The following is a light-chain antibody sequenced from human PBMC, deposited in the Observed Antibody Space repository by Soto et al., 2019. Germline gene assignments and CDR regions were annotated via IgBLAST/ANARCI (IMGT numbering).Light chain of an antibody. V-gene: IGLV2-14*01. CDR2: EVT. J-gene: IGLJ1*01. CDR1: GSDIGYYDY. CDR3: SSFTRTTTYV. Sequence: QSALTQPASVSGSPGQSITISCTGTGSDIGYYDYVSWYQQHPGKAPKLIISEVTNRPSGVSNRFSGSKSGNTASLTISGLQAEDQADYYCSSFTRTTTYVFGPGTQLTVL.